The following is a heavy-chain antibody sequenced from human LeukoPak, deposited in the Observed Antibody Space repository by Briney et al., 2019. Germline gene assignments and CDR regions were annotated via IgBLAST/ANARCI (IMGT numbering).Heavy chain of an antibody. J-gene: IGHJ3*02. Sequence: ASVKVSCKASGYTFTSYYMHWVRQAPGQGLEWMGIINPSGGSTSYAQEFQGRVTITADKSTSTAYMELNSLKSEDSAVYYCAREPDAFDIWGQGTMVTVSP. CDR3: AREPDAFDI. CDR1: GYTFTSYY. CDR2: INPSGGST. V-gene: IGHV1-46*01.